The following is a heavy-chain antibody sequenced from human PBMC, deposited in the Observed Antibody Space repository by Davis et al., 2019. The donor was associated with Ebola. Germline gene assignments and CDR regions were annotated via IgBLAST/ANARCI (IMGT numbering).Heavy chain of an antibody. CDR3: ARDHRGYGGTYYYGMDV. V-gene: IGHV4-34*01. Sequence: SETLSLTCAVYGGSFSGTYWTWIRQPPGKGLEWIGEINHSGDTNYNPSLKSRVTISVDTSKNQFSLKLSSVTAADTAVYYCARDHRGYGGTYYYGMDVWGQGTTVTVSS. J-gene: IGHJ6*02. D-gene: IGHD4-23*01. CDR2: INHSGDT. CDR1: GGSFSGTY.